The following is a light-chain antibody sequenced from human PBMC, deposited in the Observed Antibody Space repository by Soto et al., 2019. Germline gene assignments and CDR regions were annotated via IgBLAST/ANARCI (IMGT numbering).Light chain of an antibody. V-gene: IGLV2-14*01. Sequence: QSALTQPASVSGSPGQSITISCTGTRSDVGGYNYVYWHQQHPGKAPKLMIYDVTNRPSGVSDRFSGSKSGNTASLTISRLQAEDEADYYCSSYTSSSTYVFGAGTKVTVL. CDR1: RSDVGGYNY. CDR3: SSYTSSSTYV. J-gene: IGLJ1*01. CDR2: DVT.